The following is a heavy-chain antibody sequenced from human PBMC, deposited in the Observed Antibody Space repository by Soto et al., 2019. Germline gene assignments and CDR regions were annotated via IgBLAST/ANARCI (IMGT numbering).Heavy chain of an antibody. D-gene: IGHD3-22*01. CDR1: GCSLPSWF. Sequence: GAALNISCKVAGCSLPSWFIDFVRQMRGKGREWMGSIYPGDSDTRYSPSFQVQVTISADKSISTAYLQWSSRKASDTAMYYCASCRADSNQHHYGM. V-gene: IGHV5-51*01. CDR2: IYPGDSDT. CDR3: ASCRADSNQHHYGM. J-gene: IGHJ6*01.